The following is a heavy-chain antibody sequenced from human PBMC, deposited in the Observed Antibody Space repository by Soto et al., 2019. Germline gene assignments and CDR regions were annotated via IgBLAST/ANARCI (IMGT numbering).Heavy chain of an antibody. CDR1: GYTFTDSA. CDR3: ARDRGYTYGYWGWFDP. CDR2: INAGNGDT. J-gene: IGHJ5*02. Sequence: QVHFVQSGAEEKKPGASVKVSCKASGYTFTDSAIHWVRQAPGQRLEWMGWINAGNGDTKYSQKFQGRGTITRDTTKSRAYMEQSSLTTDDTAEYYCARDRGYTYGYWGWFDPWGQGTLVTVSS. D-gene: IGHD5-18*01. V-gene: IGHV1-3*05.